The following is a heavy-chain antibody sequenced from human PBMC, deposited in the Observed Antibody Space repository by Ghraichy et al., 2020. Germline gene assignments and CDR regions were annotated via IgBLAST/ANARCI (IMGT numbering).Heavy chain of an antibody. D-gene: IGHD3-3*01. Sequence: SVKVSFKASGFTFTSSAVQWVRQARGQRLEWIGWIVVGSGNTNYAQKFQERVTITRDMSTSTAYMELSSPRSEDTAVYYCAAGYDFWSGYYTDDYWGQGTLVTVSS. V-gene: IGHV1-58*01. CDR2: IVVGSGNT. CDR1: GFTFTSSA. J-gene: IGHJ4*02. CDR3: AAGYDFWSGYYTDDY.